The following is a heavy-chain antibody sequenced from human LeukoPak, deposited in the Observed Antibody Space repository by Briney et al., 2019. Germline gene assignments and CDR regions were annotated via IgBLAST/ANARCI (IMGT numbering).Heavy chain of an antibody. CDR2: IKQDGSEK. J-gene: IGHJ4*02. Sequence: GGSLRLSCAASGFTFSNYGMQWVRQAPGKGLEWVANIKQDGSEKYYVDSVKGRFTISRDNAKNSLYLQMNSLRAEDTAVYYCARDPYGDTGSSVDYWGQGTLVTVSS. CDR1: GFTFSNYG. D-gene: IGHD4-17*01. V-gene: IGHV3-7*03. CDR3: ARDPYGDTGSSVDY.